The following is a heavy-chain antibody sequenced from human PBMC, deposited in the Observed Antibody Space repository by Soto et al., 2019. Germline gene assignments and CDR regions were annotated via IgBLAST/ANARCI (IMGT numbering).Heavy chain of an antibody. CDR2: IKQDGSVK. CDR1: GFTLSSHW. V-gene: IGHV3-7*05. D-gene: IGHD2-8*02. Sequence: EVQLVESGGGLVQPGGSLRLSCDASGFTLSSHWMDWVRQAPGKGLEWVANIKQDGSVKNYGDSVKGRFTISRDNAQNSVFLQMNSLRAEDTAVYYCARDAGHCTDSGCWDALDMRGQGTMVTVSS. J-gene: IGHJ3*02. CDR3: ARDAGHCTDSGCWDALDM.